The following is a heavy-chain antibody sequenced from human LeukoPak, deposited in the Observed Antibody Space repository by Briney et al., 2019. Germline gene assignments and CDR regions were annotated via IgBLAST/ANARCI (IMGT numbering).Heavy chain of an antibody. V-gene: IGHV1-18*01. J-gene: IGHJ4*02. CDR3: ARGAYGDK. D-gene: IGHD4-17*01. Sequence: ASVKVSCEASGYTLTSYGINWMRQAPGQGLEWMGWISTQSGDTNYAQKVQGRLTLTTDRSTNTAYMELRSLRSDDTAVYYCARGAYGDKWGQGTMVTVSS. CDR2: ISTQSGDT. CDR1: GYTLTSYG.